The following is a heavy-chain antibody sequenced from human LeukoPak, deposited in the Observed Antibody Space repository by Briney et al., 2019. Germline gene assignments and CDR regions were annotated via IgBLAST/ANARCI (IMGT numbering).Heavy chain of an antibody. CDR3: ARGYYIRYSPRDYYYGMDV. Sequence: SETLSLTCAVYGGSFSGYYWSWIRQPPGQGLEWIGEINHSESTNYNPSLKSRVTISIDTSKNQFSLKLSSVTAADTAVYYCARGYYIRYSPRDYYYGMDVWGQGTTVTVSS. V-gene: IGHV4-34*01. CDR2: INHSEST. D-gene: IGHD3-10*01. CDR1: GGSFSGYY. J-gene: IGHJ6*02.